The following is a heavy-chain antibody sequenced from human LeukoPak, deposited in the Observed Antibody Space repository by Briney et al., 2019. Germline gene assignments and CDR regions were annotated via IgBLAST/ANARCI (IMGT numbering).Heavy chain of an antibody. J-gene: IGHJ3*02. CDR1: GFTFSSYG. CDR2: IRYDGSNK. Sequence: GGSLRLSSAASGFTFSSYGMHWVRQAPGKGLEWVAFIRYDGSNKYYADSVKGRFTISRDNSKNTLYLQMNSLRAEDTAVYYCAKDSRQLVEDWDAFDIWGQGTMVTVSS. V-gene: IGHV3-30*02. D-gene: IGHD6-6*01. CDR3: AKDSRQLVEDWDAFDI.